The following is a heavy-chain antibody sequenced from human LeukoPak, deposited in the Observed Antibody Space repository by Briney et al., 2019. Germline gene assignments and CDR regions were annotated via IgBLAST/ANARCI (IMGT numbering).Heavy chain of an antibody. D-gene: IGHD3-22*01. Sequence: GGSLRLSCAATGFIVRSNYMSWVRQAPGKGLEWVSVLYSSGSTYYADSAKGRFTISRDNSKNTLYLQMKSLRAEDTAVYYCVRDRNYYESSGYYSDYWGQGTLVTVSS. V-gene: IGHV3-53*01. J-gene: IGHJ4*02. CDR3: VRDRNYYESSGYYSDY. CDR1: GFIVRSNY. CDR2: LYSSGST.